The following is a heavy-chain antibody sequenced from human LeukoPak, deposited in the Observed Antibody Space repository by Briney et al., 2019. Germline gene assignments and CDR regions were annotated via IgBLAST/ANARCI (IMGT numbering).Heavy chain of an antibody. V-gene: IGHV5-51*01. CDR2: IYPGDSDT. D-gene: IGHD1-26*01. Sequence: GESLQISCQGSGYSFTNYWIGWVRQMPGKGLEWMGIIYPGDSDTRYSPSFQGQVTISADKSISTAYLQWSSLKASDTAMYYCARSPLNSGSYYYFDYWGQGTLVTVSS. CDR1: GYSFTNYW. CDR3: ARSPLNSGSYYYFDY. J-gene: IGHJ4*02.